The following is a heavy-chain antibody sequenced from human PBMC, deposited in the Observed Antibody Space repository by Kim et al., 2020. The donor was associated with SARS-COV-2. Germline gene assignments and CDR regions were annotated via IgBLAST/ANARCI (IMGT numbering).Heavy chain of an antibody. CDR1: GFSFSDYY. CDR2: ITSSGGTQ. CDR3: AVDSSSYFL. V-gene: IGHV3-11*04. Sequence: GGSLRLSCTASGFSFSDYYMTWVRQTPGKGLEWLSSITSSGGTQYYAQSVKGRFTISRDNAKNSLFLQLNSLRVEDAAVYYCAVDSSSYFLWGQGTLVAVSS. D-gene: IGHD6-13*01. J-gene: IGHJ4*02.